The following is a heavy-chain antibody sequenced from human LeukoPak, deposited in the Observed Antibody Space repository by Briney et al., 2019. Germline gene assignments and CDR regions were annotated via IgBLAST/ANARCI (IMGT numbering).Heavy chain of an antibody. J-gene: IGHJ4*02. CDR3: AKSGYYYDSSGYYDY. CDR1: GFTFSNYA. D-gene: IGHD3-22*01. Sequence: GGSLRLSCAASGFTFSNYAMSWVRQAPGKGLEWVSGISGSGGSTYYADSVKGRFTISRDNSKNTLYVQMKSLRAEDTAVYYCAKSGYYYDSSGYYDYWGQGTLVTVSS. V-gene: IGHV3-23*01. CDR2: ISGSGGST.